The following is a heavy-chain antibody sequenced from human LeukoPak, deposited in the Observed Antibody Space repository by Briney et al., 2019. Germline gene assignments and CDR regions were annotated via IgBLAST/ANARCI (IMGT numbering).Heavy chain of an antibody. D-gene: IGHD3-3*01. CDR3: ARDRSAWRFYYFDY. Sequence: ASVKVSCKTSGYTFTSRALHWVRLAPGPRLEWMGWINTGNGNTKYSQKFQDRVTITRDPSASTADMEVSSLRSEDTAVYYCARDRSAWRFYYFDYWGQGTLVTVSS. CDR2: INTGNGNT. V-gene: IGHV1-3*04. CDR1: GYTFTSRA. J-gene: IGHJ4*02.